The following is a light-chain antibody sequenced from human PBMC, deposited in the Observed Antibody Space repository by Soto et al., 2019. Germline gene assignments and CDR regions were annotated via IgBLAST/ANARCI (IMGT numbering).Light chain of an antibody. CDR3: NSYPSSHTLV. CDR1: SSDVGGYNY. CDR2: EVS. V-gene: IGLV2-14*01. J-gene: IGLJ1*01. Sequence: QSALTQPASVSGSPGQSITICCTGTSSDVGGYNYVSWYQQHPGKVPKLMIYEVSNRPSGVSSRFSGSKSGTTASLTISGLQAEVEADYYFNSYPSSHTLVFGTGTKLTVL.